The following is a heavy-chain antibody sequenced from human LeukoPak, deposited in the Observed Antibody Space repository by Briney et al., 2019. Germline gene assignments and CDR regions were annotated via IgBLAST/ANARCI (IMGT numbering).Heavy chain of an antibody. D-gene: IGHD3-9*01. CDR1: GGSFSGYY. J-gene: IGHJ3*02. CDR2: INHSGST. V-gene: IGHV4-34*01. Sequence: SETLSLTCAVYGGSFSGYYWSWIRQPPGKGLEWIGEINHSGSTNYNPSLKSRVTISVGTSKNQFSLKLSSVTAADTAVYYCATVSVLRYFDWLGYAFDIWGQGTMVTVSS. CDR3: ATVSVLRYFDWLGYAFDI.